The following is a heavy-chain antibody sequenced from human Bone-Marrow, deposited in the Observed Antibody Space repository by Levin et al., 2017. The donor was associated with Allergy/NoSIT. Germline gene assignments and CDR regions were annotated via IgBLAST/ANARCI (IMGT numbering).Heavy chain of an antibody. CDR2: INNDGSST. Sequence: GESLKISCAASEFTFSTYWMHWVRQVPGKGLAWVSRINNDGSSTSYADSVKGRFTISRDNAKNTLYLQMNSLRVDDTAVYYCARGPVPTIYYFDSWGQGTLVTVSS. CDR1: EFTFSTYW. J-gene: IGHJ4*02. D-gene: IGHD2-2*01. CDR3: ARGPVPTIYYFDS. V-gene: IGHV3-74*01.